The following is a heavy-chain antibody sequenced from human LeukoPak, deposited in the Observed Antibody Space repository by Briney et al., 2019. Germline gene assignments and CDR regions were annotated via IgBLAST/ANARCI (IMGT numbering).Heavy chain of an antibody. CDR1: GFTVSNNA. CDR2: IRGDGVST. D-gene: IGHD3-16*01. CDR3: AKAYYDGSYYDY. V-gene: IGHV3-23*01. Sequence: GGSLRLSCVASGFTVSNNALTWFRQAPGKGLEWVSDIRGDGVSTFYADSVKGRFTISRDESKNTVYLQMNSLRAEDTAVYYCAKAYYDGSYYDYWGQGTLVTVSS. J-gene: IGHJ4*02.